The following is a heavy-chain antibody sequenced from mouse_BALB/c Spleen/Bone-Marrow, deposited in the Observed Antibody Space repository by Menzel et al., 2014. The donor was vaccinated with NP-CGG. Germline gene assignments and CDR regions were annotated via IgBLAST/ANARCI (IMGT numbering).Heavy chain of an antibody. CDR1: GYSITSDYS. CDR2: ISYSGSN. CDR3: ARFTYDYDAGGFNY. V-gene: IGHV3-2*02. Sequence: DVKLQESGPGLVKPSQSLSLPCTVTGYSITSDYSWNWIRQFPGNKLEWMGYISYSGSNNYNPSLKSRISITRDTSKNQFFLQLNSVTTEDTATYYCARFTYDYDAGGFNYWGQGTTLAVSS. D-gene: IGHD2-4*01. J-gene: IGHJ2*01.